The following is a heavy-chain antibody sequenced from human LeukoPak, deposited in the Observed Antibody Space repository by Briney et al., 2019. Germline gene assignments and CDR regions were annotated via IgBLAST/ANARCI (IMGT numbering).Heavy chain of an antibody. V-gene: IGHV1-24*01. CDR1: GYTLTELS. Sequence: ASVKVSCKVSGYTLTELSTHWVRQAPGKGLEWMGGFDPEDGETIYAQKFQGRVTMTEDTSTDTAYMELSSLRSEDTAVYYCATYGLNYYDSSGYSHTLDYWGQGTLVTVSS. J-gene: IGHJ4*02. CDR3: ATYGLNYYDSSGYSHTLDY. CDR2: FDPEDGET. D-gene: IGHD3-22*01.